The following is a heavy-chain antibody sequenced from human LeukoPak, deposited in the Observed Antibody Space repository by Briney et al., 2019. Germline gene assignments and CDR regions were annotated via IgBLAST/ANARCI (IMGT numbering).Heavy chain of an antibody. CDR1: GGSFSGYY. CDR2: INHSGST. V-gene: IGHV4-34*01. Sequence: KPSETLSLTCAVYGGSFSGYYWSWIRQPPGKGLEWIGEINHSGSTNYNPSLKSRVTISVDTSKNQFSLKLSSVTAADTAVYYCARDYYGSGSYYTYWGQGTLVTVSS. J-gene: IGHJ4*02. D-gene: IGHD3-10*01. CDR3: ARDYYGSGSYYTY.